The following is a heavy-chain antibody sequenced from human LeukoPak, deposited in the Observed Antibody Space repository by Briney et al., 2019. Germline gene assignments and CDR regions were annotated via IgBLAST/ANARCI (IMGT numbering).Heavy chain of an antibody. J-gene: IGHJ3*02. CDR3: ARHVDTALIGAFHI. CDR2: ICYSGST. D-gene: IGHD5-18*01. CDR1: GGSISSGDYY. V-gene: IGHV4-30-4*01. Sequence: SETLSLTCTVSGGSISSGDYYWSWIRQPPGKGLEWIGYICYSGSTYYNPSLKSRVTISTDRSKKEVSLRLSSVTAADTAIFCARHVDTALIGAFHIWGQGTMVTVS.